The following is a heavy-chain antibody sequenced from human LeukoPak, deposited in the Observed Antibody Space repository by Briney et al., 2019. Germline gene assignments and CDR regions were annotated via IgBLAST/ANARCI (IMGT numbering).Heavy chain of an antibody. D-gene: IGHD2-2*01. CDR2: IYPGDSET. CDR3: ARDLGYCSSTSCLAPGY. V-gene: IGHV5-51*01. J-gene: IGHJ4*02. CDR1: GYIFTNYW. Sequence: GESLKISCKGSGYIFTNYWIGWVRQMPGKGLEWMGIIYPGDSETRYSPSFQGQVTISADKSISTAYLQWSSLKASDTAMYYCARDLGYCSSTSCLAPGYWGQGTLVTVSS.